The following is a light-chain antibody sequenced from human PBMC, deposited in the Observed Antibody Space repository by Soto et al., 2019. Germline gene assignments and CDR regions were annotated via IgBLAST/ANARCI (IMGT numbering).Light chain of an antibody. CDR1: SSNIGSNT. CDR2: SDN. V-gene: IGLV1-44*01. J-gene: IGLJ1*01. CDR3: AAWDDSLNGCV. Sequence: QSVLTQPPSASGTPGQRVTISCSGSSSNIGSNTVNWYQQLPGTAPKLLIYSDNQRPSGVPDRFSASKSGASASLAISGLQSEDEAYFYCAAWDDSLNGCVFGTGTKGTVL.